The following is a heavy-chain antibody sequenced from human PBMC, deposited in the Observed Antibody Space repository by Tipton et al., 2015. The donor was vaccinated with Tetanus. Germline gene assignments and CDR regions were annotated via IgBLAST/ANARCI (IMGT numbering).Heavy chain of an antibody. CDR2: IYQTGTT. CDR3: ARAAGFLGLTHDF. D-gene: IGHD2/OR15-2a*01. V-gene: IGHV4-30-4*01. Sequence: LRLSCTVSGASFNSGDYYWSWLRKPPGKDLEWIGYIYQTGTTYYNPSLKGRVTISMDRSNTQFSLRLDSLTAADTAVYYCARAAGFLGLTHDFWGRGTLVSVSS. J-gene: IGHJ4*02. CDR1: GASFNSGDYY.